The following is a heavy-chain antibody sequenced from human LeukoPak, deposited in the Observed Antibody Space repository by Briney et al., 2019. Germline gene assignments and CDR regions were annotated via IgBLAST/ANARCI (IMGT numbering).Heavy chain of an antibody. D-gene: IGHD4-23*01. J-gene: IGHJ4*02. CDR2: VTGGGDNT. CDR1: GFTSTNYA. CDR3: ARKSGYGGIDY. Sequence: GGSLRLSCSASGFTSTNYAMTWVRQAPGQGLEWVSSVTGGGDNTHYADSVKGRFTISRDNSWNTIYLQIHSLRAEDTAVYYCARKSGYGGIDYWGQGTLVTVSS. V-gene: IGHV3-23*01.